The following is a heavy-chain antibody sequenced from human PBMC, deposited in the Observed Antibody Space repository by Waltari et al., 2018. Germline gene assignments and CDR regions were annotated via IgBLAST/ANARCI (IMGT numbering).Heavy chain of an antibody. V-gene: IGHV3-74*01. CDR1: GFTFSDNW. J-gene: IGHJ4*02. D-gene: IGHD6-19*01. Sequence: EVKLVESGGGLVQPGGSLRLSCAASGFTFSDNWMHWVRQAPGKGLVWVSRINSDASIKDYADSVKGRFTISRDNAENTLYLQMNSLRIEDTAVYYCVRGSSGWYGTDFWGQGTLVTVSS. CDR3: VRGSSGWYGTDF. CDR2: INSDASIK.